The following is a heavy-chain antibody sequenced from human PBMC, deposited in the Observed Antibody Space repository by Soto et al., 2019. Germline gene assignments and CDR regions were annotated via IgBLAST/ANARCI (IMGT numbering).Heavy chain of an antibody. CDR2: IIPIFGTA. CDR1: GGTFSSYA. CDR3: ARYCSGGSRYDWFDP. Sequence: SVKVSCKASGGTFSSYAISWVRQAPGQGLEWMGGIIPIFGTANYAQKFQGRVTITADESTSTAYMELSSLRSEDTAVYYCARYCSGGSRYDWFDPWGQGTLVTVSS. J-gene: IGHJ5*02. D-gene: IGHD2-15*01. V-gene: IGHV1-69*13.